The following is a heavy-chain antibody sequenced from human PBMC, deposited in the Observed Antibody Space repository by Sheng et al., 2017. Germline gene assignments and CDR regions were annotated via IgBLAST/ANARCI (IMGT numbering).Heavy chain of an antibody. CDR3: ARGRGSGGSSNNWFDP. CDR1: GGSISSYY. J-gene: IGHJ5*02. Sequence: QVQLQESGPGLVKPSETLSLTCTVSGGSISSYYWSWIRQPPGKALEWIGYIYYSGSTNYNPSLKSRVTISVDTSKNQFSLKLSSVTAADTAVYYCARGRGSGGSSNNWFDPWGQGTLVTVSS. CDR2: IYYSGST. V-gene: IGHV4-59*01. D-gene: IGHD1-26*01.